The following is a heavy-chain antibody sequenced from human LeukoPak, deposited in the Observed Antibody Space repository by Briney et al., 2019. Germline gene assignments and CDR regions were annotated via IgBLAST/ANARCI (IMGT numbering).Heavy chain of an antibody. J-gene: IGHJ4*02. D-gene: IGHD3-22*01. Sequence: SETLSLTCTVSGGSIRSGSHYWVWIRQPPGKGLEWIGSIYYSGSTYYNSSLENRVTISIDTSKNHFSLRLRSLSAAATSVYYCAKRDDSGGNLVDLWGQGTLVTVSS. CDR1: GGSIRSGSHY. V-gene: IGHV4-39*02. CDR2: IYYSGST. CDR3: AKRDDSGGNLVDL.